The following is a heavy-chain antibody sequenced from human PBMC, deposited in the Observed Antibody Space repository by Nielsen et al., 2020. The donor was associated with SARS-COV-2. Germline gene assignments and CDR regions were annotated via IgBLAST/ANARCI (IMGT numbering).Heavy chain of an antibody. J-gene: IGHJ4*02. CDR3: ARDGDSGSPGKY. CDR1: GFTFSSYD. CDR2: ISTAGDT. V-gene: IGHV3-13*01. Sequence: GESLKISCEASGFTFSSYDMHWVRQPKGKGLEWVSTISTAGDTFYPGSVKGRFTISRENAKNSLYLQMNSLRPDDTAVYFCARDGDSGSPGKYWGQGTLVTVSS. D-gene: IGHD1-26*01.